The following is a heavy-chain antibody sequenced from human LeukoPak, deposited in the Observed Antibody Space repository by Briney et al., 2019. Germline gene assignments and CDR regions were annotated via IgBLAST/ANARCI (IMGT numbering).Heavy chain of an antibody. CDR1: GYTFTSYD. V-gene: IGHV1-8*01. Sequence: ASVTVSCKSSGYTFTSYDCNWVRQATGQGLAWMGWMNPNSGNTGYAQKFQGRVTMTRNTSISTAYMELSSLRSEDTAVYYCARRSRSYGSGNIGGYWGQGTLVTVSS. J-gene: IGHJ4*02. CDR3: ARRSRSYGSGNIGGY. CDR2: MNPNSGNT. D-gene: IGHD3-10*01.